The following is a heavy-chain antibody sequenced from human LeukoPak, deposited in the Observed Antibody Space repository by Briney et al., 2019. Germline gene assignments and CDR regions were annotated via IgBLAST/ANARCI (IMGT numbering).Heavy chain of an antibody. D-gene: IGHD3-22*01. CDR2: ISAYNDNT. V-gene: IGHV1-18*01. Sequence: GASVKVSCKASGYTFTSYDINWVRQAPGQGLEWMGWISAYNDNTNYAQKLQGRVTMTTDTSTSTAYMELRSLRSDDTAVYYCASLKNYYDSSGYLVTDAFDIWGQGTMVTVSS. CDR3: ASLKNYYDSSGYLVTDAFDI. J-gene: IGHJ3*02. CDR1: GYTFTSYD.